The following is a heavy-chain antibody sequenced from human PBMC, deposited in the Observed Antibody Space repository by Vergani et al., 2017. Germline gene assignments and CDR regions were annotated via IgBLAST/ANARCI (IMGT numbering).Heavy chain of an antibody. J-gene: IGHJ4*02. CDR2: IGYDGRIK. V-gene: IGHV3-30*02. CDR1: GFTFSSYS. D-gene: IGHD4-17*01. Sequence: VQLVESGVGLVQPGGSLRLSCTASGFTFSSYSMNWVRQAPGKGLEWVAFIGYDGRIKYNVDSVKGRFTISRDTSKKTLSLQMRSLRADDTAVYYCAKDGRENSDYGYFDYWGQGTLVTVSS. CDR3: AKDGRENSDYGYFDY.